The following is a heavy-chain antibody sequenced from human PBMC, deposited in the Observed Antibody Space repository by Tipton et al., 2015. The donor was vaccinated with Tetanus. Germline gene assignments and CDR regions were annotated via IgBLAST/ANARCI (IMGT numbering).Heavy chain of an antibody. CDR2: LYGDGRT. J-gene: IGHJ4*02. D-gene: IGHD6-13*01. CDR1: GFSVGNNY. CDR3: ARAGIDAAGPHFDH. Sequence: CAVSGFSVGNNYMSWVRQAPGKGLEWVSGLYGDGRTYYADSVQGRFTISRDKSKNTLFLQMNSLKVEDTAVYYCARAGIDAAGPHFDHWGQGTLVTVSS. V-gene: IGHV3-53*01.